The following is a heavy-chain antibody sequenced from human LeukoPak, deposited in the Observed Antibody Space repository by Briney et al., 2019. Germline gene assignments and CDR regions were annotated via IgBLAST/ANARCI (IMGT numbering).Heavy chain of an antibody. CDR2: IWYDGSNK. J-gene: IGHJ6*02. D-gene: IGHD2/OR15-2a*01. V-gene: IGHV3-33*01. CDR3: ARERLSLVNYYGMDV. Sequence: GGSLRLSCAASGFTFSSYGMHWVRQAPGKGLEWVAVIWYDGSNKYYADSVKGRFTISRDNSENTLYPQVNSLRAEDTAVYYCARERLSLVNYYGMDVWGQGTTVTVSS. CDR1: GFTFSSYG.